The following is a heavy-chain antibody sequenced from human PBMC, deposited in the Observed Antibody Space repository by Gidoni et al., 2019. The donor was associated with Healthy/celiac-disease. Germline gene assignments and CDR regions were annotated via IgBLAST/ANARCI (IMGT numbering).Heavy chain of an antibody. J-gene: IGHJ6*02. CDR2: IYYSGST. CDR1: GGSISSGGYY. D-gene: IGHD3-22*01. V-gene: IGHV4-31*03. Sequence: QVQLQESGPGLVKPSQTLSLTCTVSGGSISSGGYYWSWIRQHPGKGLEWIGYIYYSGSTYYNPSLKSRVTISVDTSKNQFSLKLSSVTAADTAVYYCAFGSSGHMGPYYYGMDVWGQGTTVTVSS. CDR3: AFGSSGHMGPYYYGMDV.